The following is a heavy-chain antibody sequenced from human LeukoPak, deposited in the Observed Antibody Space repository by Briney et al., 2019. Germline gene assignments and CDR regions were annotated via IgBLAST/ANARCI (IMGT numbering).Heavy chain of an antibody. CDR2: ISSSSGTI. CDR3: AKSPKSPAISMVRGTSQYNYYMDV. Sequence: GGSLRLSCAASGFTFSSYSMNWVRQAPGKGLEWISYISSSSGTIYYADSVKGRFTISRDNSKNTLFLQMNSLRAEDTAVYYCAKSPKSPAISMVRGTSQYNYYMDVWGKGTTVTISS. V-gene: IGHV3-48*01. J-gene: IGHJ6*03. CDR1: GFTFSSYS. D-gene: IGHD3-10*01.